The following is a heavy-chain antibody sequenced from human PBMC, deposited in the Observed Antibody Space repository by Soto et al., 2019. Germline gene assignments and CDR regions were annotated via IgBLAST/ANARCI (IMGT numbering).Heavy chain of an antibody. CDR3: ARAAPRYCSGGSCYSGSDY. CDR2: INHSGST. Sequence: QVQLQQWGAGLLKPSETMSLTCAVYGGAFSGYYWSWIRQTPGKGLERIGEINHSGSTNYNPSLQSRVPISVDTCKNQCSLKLSSVTAADTVVYYCARAAPRYCSGGSCYSGSDYWGQGTLVTLSS. CDR1: GGAFSGYY. D-gene: IGHD2-15*01. V-gene: IGHV4-34*01. J-gene: IGHJ4*02.